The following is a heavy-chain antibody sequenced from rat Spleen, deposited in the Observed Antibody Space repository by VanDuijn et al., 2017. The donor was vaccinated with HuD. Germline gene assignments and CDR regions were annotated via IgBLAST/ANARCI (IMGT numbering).Heavy chain of an antibody. Sequence: QVQLKESGPGLVQPSQTLSLTCTVSGFSLTTYHVSWVRQPPGKSLVWMGAMWAGGGTNYNLAVQSRLSISRDTSKSQVFLKMNSLQPEDTGTYYCTRVLTTVVTSFDYWGQGVMVTVSS. CDR2: MWAGGGT. D-gene: IGHD1-1*01. J-gene: IGHJ2*01. CDR3: TRVLTTVVTSFDY. CDR1: GFSLTTYH. V-gene: IGHV2-13*01.